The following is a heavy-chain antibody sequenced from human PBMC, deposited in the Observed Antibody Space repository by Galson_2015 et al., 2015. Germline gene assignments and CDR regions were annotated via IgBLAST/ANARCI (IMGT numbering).Heavy chain of an antibody. CDR2: INSDGSST. CDR1: GFTFSSYW. J-gene: IGHJ4*02. Sequence: SLRLSCAASGFTFSSYWMHWVRQAPGKGLVRVSRINSDGSSTSYADSVKGRFTISRDNAKNTLYLQMNSLRAEDTAVYYCASLGRQWLARDYWGQGTLVTVSS. V-gene: IGHV3-74*01. CDR3: ASLGRQWLARDY. D-gene: IGHD6-19*01.